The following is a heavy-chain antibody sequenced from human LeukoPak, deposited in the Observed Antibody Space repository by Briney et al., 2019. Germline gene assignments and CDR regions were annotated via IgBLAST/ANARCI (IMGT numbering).Heavy chain of an antibody. CDR3: ARDVHGDYGSGWFDP. CDR2: IMPLFGTA. V-gene: IGHV1-69*05. J-gene: IGHJ5*02. CDR1: GGTFNNSA. Sequence: SVKVSCKTSGGTFNNSAISWVRQAPGQGLEWLGGIMPLFGTAGYAQKFQGRVTITKDESTRTVYLELTSLTSDDTSVYYCARDVHGDYGSGWFDPWGQGTLVSVSS. D-gene: IGHD4-17*01.